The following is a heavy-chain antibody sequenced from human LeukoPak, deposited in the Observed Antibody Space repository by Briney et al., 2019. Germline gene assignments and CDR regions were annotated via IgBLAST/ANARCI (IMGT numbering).Heavy chain of an antibody. D-gene: IGHD5-18*01. J-gene: IGHJ6*02. V-gene: IGHV3-66*01. Sequence: GGSLRLSCAASGFTVSSNYMSWVRQAPGKGLEWVSVIYSGGSTYYADSVKGRLTISRDNSKNTLYLQMNSLRAEDTAVYYCARGGYSYGFHYGMDVWGQGTTVTVSS. CDR2: IYSGGST. CDR3: ARGGYSYGFHYGMDV. CDR1: GFTVSSNY.